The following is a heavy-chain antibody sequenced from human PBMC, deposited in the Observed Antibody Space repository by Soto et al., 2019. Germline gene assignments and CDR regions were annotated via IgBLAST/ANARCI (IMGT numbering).Heavy chain of an antibody. Sequence: PGGSLRLSCAASGFTVSSNYMSWVRQAPGKGLEWVSVIYSGGSTYYADSVKGRVTISRDNAKNTLFLQMNSLRTEDTAIYYCSRGSSGWPGVDDWGPGTLVTVSS. CDR2: IYSGGST. D-gene: IGHD6-19*01. CDR1: GFTVSSNY. CDR3: SRGSSGWPGVDD. V-gene: IGHV3-66*01. J-gene: IGHJ4*02.